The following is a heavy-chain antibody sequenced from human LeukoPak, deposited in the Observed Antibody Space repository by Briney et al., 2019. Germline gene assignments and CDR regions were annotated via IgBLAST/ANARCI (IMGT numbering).Heavy chain of an antibody. CDR3: ARVVLLRTYYYYYYMDV. J-gene: IGHJ6*03. V-gene: IGHV4-39*07. D-gene: IGHD1-26*01. CDR2: IYYSGST. CDR1: GGSISSSSYY. Sequence: SETLSLACTVSGGSISSSSYYWGLIRQPPGKGLQWIGSIYYSGSTYYNPSLKSRVTISVDTSKNQFSLKLSSVTAADTAVYYCARVVLLRTYYYYYYMDVWGKGTTVTVSS.